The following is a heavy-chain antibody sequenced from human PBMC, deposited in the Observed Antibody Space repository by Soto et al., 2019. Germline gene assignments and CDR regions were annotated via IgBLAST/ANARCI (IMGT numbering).Heavy chain of an antibody. D-gene: IGHD1-7*01. CDR2: INAANSRT. Sequence: ASVKVSCRASGYIFKDYAINWVRQAPGQGLEWMGRINAANSRTIYSQKFQGRLTLTLVGDTSAGKVFLELNSLRSEDTGVFYCAREELPPNSRSLSYYLDHWGQGTLVTVSS. CDR3: AREELPPNSRSLSYYLDH. V-gene: IGHV1-3*01. J-gene: IGHJ4*02. CDR1: GYIFKDYA.